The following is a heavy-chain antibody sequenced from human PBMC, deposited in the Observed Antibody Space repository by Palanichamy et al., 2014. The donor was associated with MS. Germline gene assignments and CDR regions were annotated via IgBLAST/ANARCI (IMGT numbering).Heavy chain of an antibody. CDR3: TSQLRVLLPLATGLPSFTLDTFDI. J-gene: IGHJ3*02. CDR1: GGSISSGRHY. CDR2: IYSNGTT. Sequence: QVQLQESGPGLVKPSQTLSLTCTVSGGSISSGRHYWTWIRQAAGKGLEWIGHIYSNGTTHYNPSLKSRVIMSIDTSKNRFSLMLTSVTAADTAVYYCTSQLRVLLPLATGLPSFTLDTFDIWGQGASVTVSS. V-gene: IGHV4-61*02. D-gene: IGHD2-15*01.